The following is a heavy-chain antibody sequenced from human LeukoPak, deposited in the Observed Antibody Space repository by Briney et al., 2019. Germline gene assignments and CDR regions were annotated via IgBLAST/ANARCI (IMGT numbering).Heavy chain of an antibody. V-gene: IGHV3-30*18. CDR1: GFTFSSYG. J-gene: IGHJ4*02. Sequence: ALRLSCAASGFTFSSYGMHWVRQAPGKGLEWVAVISYDGSNKYYADSVKGRFTISRDNSKNTLYLQMNSLRAEDTAVYYCAKAGAIDYWGQGTLVTVSS. CDR2: ISYDGSNK. CDR3: AKAGAIDY. D-gene: IGHD1-14*01.